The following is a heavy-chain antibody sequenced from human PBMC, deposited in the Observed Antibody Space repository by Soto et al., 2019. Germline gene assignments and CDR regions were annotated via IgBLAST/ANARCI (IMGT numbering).Heavy chain of an antibody. CDR3: ASDPFYYASGY. CDR1: GFTFSDHY. CDR2: ISGSATTI. Sequence: QVHLVESGGGLVKPGGSLRLSCAASGFTFSDHYMTWIRQAPGKGLDWVAKISGSATTIFYADSVEGRFTVSRDNAKNSVYLQMDSLRAEDTAVYYCASDPFYYASGYWGQGTLVTVSS. V-gene: IGHV3-11*01. D-gene: IGHD3-10*01. J-gene: IGHJ4*02.